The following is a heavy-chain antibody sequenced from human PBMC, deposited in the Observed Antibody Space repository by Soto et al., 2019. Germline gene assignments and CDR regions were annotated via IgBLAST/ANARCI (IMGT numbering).Heavy chain of an antibody. CDR2: INPNSGGT. V-gene: IGHV1-2*04. D-gene: IGHD6-13*01. CDR1: GYTFTGYY. Sequence: ASVKVSCKASGYTFTGYYMLWVRQAPGQGLEWMGWINPNSGGTNYAQKFQSWVTMTRDTSISTAYMELSRLRSDDTAVYYCARDISSWPGYYYGMDLWGQGTTVTAP. J-gene: IGHJ6*02. CDR3: ARDISSWPGYYYGMDL.